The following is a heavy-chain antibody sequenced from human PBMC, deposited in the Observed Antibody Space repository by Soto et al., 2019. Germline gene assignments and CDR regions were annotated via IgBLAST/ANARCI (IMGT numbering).Heavy chain of an antibody. D-gene: IGHD2-15*01. Sequence: QVQLVQSGAEVKKPGSSVKVSCKASGGTFSSYAISWVRQAPGQGLEWIGGIIPIFGTANYAQKFQGRVTITADESTSTAYMELSSLRSEDTAVDYCARDIVVVVAATPGWFDPWGQGTLVTVSS. CDR3: ARDIVVVVAATPGWFDP. J-gene: IGHJ5*02. V-gene: IGHV1-69*01. CDR2: IIPIFGTA. CDR1: GGTFSSYA.